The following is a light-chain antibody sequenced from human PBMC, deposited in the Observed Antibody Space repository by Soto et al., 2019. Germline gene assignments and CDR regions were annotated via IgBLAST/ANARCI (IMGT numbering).Light chain of an antibody. Sequence: EIVLTQSPGTLSLSPGERATLSCRASQSVSSSYLAWYQQKPGQAPRLLIYGASSRATGIPDRFSGSGSGTDFTLTISRLEPEDFAVYYCQQCGSSPITFGQATRLEIK. J-gene: IGKJ5*01. CDR1: QSVSSSY. V-gene: IGKV3-20*01. CDR2: GAS. CDR3: QQCGSSPIT.